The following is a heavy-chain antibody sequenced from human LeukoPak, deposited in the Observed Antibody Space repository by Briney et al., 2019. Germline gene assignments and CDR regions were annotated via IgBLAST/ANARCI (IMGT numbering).Heavy chain of an antibody. Sequence: SETLSLTCTVSGGSISSYYWSWIRQPAGKGLEWIGRIYTSGSTNYNPSLKSRVTMSVDTSKNQFSLKLSSVTAADTAVYYCARLRYCSSTSCGWFDPRGQGTLVTVSS. D-gene: IGHD2-2*01. CDR3: ARLRYCSSTSCGWFDP. J-gene: IGHJ5*02. CDR1: GGSISSYY. CDR2: IYTSGST. V-gene: IGHV4-4*07.